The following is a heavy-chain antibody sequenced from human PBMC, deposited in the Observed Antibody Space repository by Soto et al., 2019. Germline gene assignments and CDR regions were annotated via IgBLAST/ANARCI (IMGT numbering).Heavy chain of an antibody. Sequence: GGSLRLSCAASGFTFSSYGMHWVRQAPGKGLEWVALISYDGSDKYYADSVKGRFTISRDNSKNTLYLQMNSLRVEDTAVYYCRTRQYFSDCWGQGTLVTVSS. J-gene: IGHJ4*02. CDR2: ISYDGSDK. CDR1: GFTFSSYG. D-gene: IGHD1-7*01. CDR3: RTRQYFSDC. V-gene: IGHV3-30*03.